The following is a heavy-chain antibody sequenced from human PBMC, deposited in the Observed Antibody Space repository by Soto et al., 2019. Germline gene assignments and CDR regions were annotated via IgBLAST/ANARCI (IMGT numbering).Heavy chain of an antibody. D-gene: IGHD2-15*01. CDR3: ARDGGCSGGSCYNSLGYYYYYGMDV. Sequence: QVQLVESGGGVVQPGRSLRLSCTASGFTFSNYAMHWVRQAPGKGLEWVAVISYDGSNKYYADSVKGRFTISRDNSKNTLYLQMNSLTTEDTAVYYCARDGGCSGGSCYNSLGYYYYYGMDVWGQGTTVTVSS. CDR2: ISYDGSNK. J-gene: IGHJ6*02. CDR1: GFTFSNYA. V-gene: IGHV3-30-3*01.